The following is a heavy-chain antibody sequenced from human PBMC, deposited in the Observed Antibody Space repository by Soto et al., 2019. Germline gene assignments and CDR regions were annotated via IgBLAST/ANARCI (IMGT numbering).Heavy chain of an antibody. CDR1: GFTVSSNY. CDR3: ARHVYSYGVGYFAY. Sequence: EVQLVESGGGLVQPGGSLRLSCAASGFTVSSNYMSWVRQAPGKGLEWVSVIYSGGSAYYADSVKGRFTISRDNSKNTLYLQMNSLRAEDTAVYYCARHVYSYGVGYFAYWGQGTLVTVSS. CDR2: IYSGGSA. V-gene: IGHV3-66*04. J-gene: IGHJ4*02. D-gene: IGHD5-18*01.